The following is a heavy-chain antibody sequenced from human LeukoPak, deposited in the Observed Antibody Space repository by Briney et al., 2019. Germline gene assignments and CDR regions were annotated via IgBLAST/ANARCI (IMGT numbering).Heavy chain of an antibody. CDR1: GFTFSSYG. Sequence: GGSLRLSCAASGFTFSSYGLNWVRQAPGEGLEWVSYVSPSSTTIYYADPVKGRFTISRDNAKNSLYLQMNSLRAEDTAVYYCAREHTPYGSGCTAAYWGQGTLVTVSS. J-gene: IGHJ4*02. V-gene: IGHV3-48*01. CDR3: AREHTPYGSGCTAAY. D-gene: IGHD6-19*01. CDR2: VSPSSTTI.